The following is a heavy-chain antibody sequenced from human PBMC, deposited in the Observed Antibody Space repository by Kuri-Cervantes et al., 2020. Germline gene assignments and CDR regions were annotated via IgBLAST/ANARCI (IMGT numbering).Heavy chain of an antibody. D-gene: IGHD6-19*01. CDR3: AMDGSDWSFDY. CDR2: ISWNSESI. J-gene: IGHJ4*02. Sequence: GGSLRLSCVVSGFTFDDYAMHWVRQGQGKGLEWVAGISWNSESIGYADSVKGRFIISRDNAKNSLYLQMSSLRPEDTAVYFCAMDGSDWSFDYWGEGTPVTVSS. V-gene: IGHV3-9*01. CDR1: GFTFDDYA.